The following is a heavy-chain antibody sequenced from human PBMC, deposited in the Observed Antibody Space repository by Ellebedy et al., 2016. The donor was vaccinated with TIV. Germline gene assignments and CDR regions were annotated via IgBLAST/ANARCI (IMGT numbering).Heavy chain of an antibody. CDR2: IHYDGTT. Sequence: MPGGSLRLSCTASGFIFGDYYMNWIRQSPGKGLEWIGIIHYDGTTHYNPSLKSRVTISADTSKNQFSLKLSSVTAADTAVYYCVSYNGGTGSFDYWGQGTLVTVSS. CDR1: GFIFGDYY. V-gene: IGHV4-59*04. CDR3: VSYNGGTGSFDY. J-gene: IGHJ4*02. D-gene: IGHD2-8*01.